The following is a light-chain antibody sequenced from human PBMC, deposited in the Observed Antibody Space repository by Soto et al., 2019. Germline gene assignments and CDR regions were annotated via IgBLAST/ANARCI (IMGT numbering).Light chain of an antibody. CDR3: QQYDSYPRT. Sequence: AIRMTQSPSSLSASTGARVTITCRASQGIRSYLAWYQQKPGKAPKLLLYAASTLQSGVPSRFSGSASRTDFTITRCGLQSEDFATYYCQQYDSYPRTFGQGTKVEIK. J-gene: IGKJ1*01. CDR1: QGIRSY. CDR2: AAS. V-gene: IGKV1-8*01.